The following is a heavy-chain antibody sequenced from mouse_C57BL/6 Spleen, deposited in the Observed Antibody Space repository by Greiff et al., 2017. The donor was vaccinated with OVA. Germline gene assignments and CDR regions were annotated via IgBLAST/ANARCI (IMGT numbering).Heavy chain of an antibody. J-gene: IGHJ2*01. Sequence: EVKLMESGGGLVKPGGSLKLSCAASGFTFSDYGMHWVRQAPEKGLEWVAYISSGSSTIYYADTVKGRFTISRDNAKNTLFLQMTSLRSEDTAMYYWARPLTGYFDYWGQGTTRTVSS. D-gene: IGHD4-1*01. CDR2: ISSGSSTI. CDR3: ARPLTGYFDY. V-gene: IGHV5-17*01. CDR1: GFTFSDYG.